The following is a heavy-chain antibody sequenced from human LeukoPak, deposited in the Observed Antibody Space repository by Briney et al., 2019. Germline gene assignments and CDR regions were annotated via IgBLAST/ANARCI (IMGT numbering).Heavy chain of an antibody. Sequence: SETLSLTCAVYGGSFSGYYWSWIRQPPGKGLEWIGEINHSGSTNYNPSLKSRVTISVDTSKNQFSLTLSSVAASDTAVYYCAGISSWCDAFDIWGQGTMVTVSS. CDR3: AGISSWCDAFDI. V-gene: IGHV4-34*01. CDR1: GGSFSGYY. CDR2: INHSGST. D-gene: IGHD6-13*01. J-gene: IGHJ3*02.